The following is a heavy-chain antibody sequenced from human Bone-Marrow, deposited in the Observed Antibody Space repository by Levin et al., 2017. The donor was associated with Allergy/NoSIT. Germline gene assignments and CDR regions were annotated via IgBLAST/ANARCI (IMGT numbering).Heavy chain of an antibody. CDR2: ISYDGSNK. V-gene: IGHV3-30*18. CDR1: GFTFSSYG. Sequence: GESLKISCAASGFTFSSYGMHWVRQAPGKGLEWVAVISYDGSNKYYADSVKGRFTISRDNSKNTLYLQMNSLRAEDTAVYYCAKDLGSGYFDYWGQGTLVTVSS. D-gene: IGHD7-27*01. CDR3: AKDLGSGYFDY. J-gene: IGHJ4*02.